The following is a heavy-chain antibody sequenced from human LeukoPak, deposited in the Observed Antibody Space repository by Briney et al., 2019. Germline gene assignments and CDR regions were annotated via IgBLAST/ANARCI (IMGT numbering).Heavy chain of an antibody. CDR3: ARDGPPNYYYDSSGYAFDI. D-gene: IGHD3-22*01. CDR2: INHSGST. CDR1: GGSFSGYY. Sequence: SETLSLTCAVYGGSFSGYYWSWIRQPPGKGLEWIGEINHSGSTNYNPSLKSRVTISVDTSKNQFSLKLNSVTAADTAVYYCARDGPPNYYYDSSGYAFDIWGQGTMVTVSS. J-gene: IGHJ3*02. V-gene: IGHV4-34*01.